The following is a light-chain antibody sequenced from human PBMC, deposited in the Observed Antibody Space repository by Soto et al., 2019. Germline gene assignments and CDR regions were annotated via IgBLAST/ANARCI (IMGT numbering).Light chain of an antibody. J-gene: IGKJ1*01. V-gene: IGKV1-39*01. CDR1: QSITSY. Sequence: DIQITQSPSSLSSSVGDRVTIACLSSQSITSYLNWYQQKPGKAPKLLIYGVSSLQSGVPSRFSGSGSGTDFTLTISSLQPEDFATYYCQQSYSNLWTFGQGTKVDI. CDR2: GVS. CDR3: QQSYSNLWT.